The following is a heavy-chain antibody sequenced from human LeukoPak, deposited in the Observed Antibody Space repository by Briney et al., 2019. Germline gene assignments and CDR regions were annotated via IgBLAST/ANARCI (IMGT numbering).Heavy chain of an antibody. CDR3: ASGASETDY. J-gene: IGHJ4*02. D-gene: IGHD5-12*01. CDR2: IYYSVNT. Sequence: AGGSLRLSCAASGFTFSSYSMNWVRQAPGKGLEWIGSIYYSVNTYYNPSLKSRVTISVDTSKNQFSLKLSSVTAADTAVYYCASGASETDYWGQGTLVTVSS. CDR1: GFTFSSYSMN. V-gene: IGHV4-59*05.